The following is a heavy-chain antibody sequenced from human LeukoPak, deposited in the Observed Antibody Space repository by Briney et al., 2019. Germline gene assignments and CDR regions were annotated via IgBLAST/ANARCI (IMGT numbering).Heavy chain of an antibody. CDR1: GYTFTGYY. Sequence: ASVKVSCKASGYTFTGYYMHWVRQAPGQGLEWMGWINPNSGGTNYAQKFQGRVTMTRDTSISTAYMELRSLRSDDTAVYYCARTLGYCGSTSCYEVFDYWGQGTLVTVSS. J-gene: IGHJ4*02. CDR3: ARTLGYCGSTSCYEVFDY. V-gene: IGHV1-2*02. D-gene: IGHD2-2*01. CDR2: INPNSGGT.